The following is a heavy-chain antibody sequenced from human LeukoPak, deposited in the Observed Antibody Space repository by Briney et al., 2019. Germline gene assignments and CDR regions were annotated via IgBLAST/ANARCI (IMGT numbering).Heavy chain of an antibody. D-gene: IGHD1-7*01. CDR3: AKGRNYLGLFDS. J-gene: IGHJ4*02. Sequence: GGSLRLSCAASRFTFRNYGRSWVRQPPGMGLEWVASMSGSGGITFYADSVKARFTISRDNSKNTLYLQMRSLRVEDTAVYYCAKGRNYLGLFDSGGQGTLVTVSS. CDR1: RFTFRNYG. CDR2: MSGSGGIT. V-gene: IGHV3-23*01.